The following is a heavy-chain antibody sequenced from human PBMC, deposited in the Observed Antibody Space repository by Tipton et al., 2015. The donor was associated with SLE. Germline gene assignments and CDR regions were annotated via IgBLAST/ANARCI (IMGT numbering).Heavy chain of an antibody. CDR3: SGELTYYYGMDV. CDR1: GFTFSSYG. Sequence: SGFTFSSYGMHWVRQAPGKGLEWVAVIWYDGSNKYYADSVKGRFTISRDNSKNTLYLQMNSLRAEDTAVYYCSGELTYYYGMDVWGQGVTVTVSS. CDR2: IWYDGSNK. V-gene: IGHV3-33*01. D-gene: IGHD2-21*02. J-gene: IGHJ6*02.